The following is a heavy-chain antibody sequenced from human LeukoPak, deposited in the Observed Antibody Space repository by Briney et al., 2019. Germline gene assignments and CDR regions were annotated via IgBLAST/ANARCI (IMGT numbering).Heavy chain of an antibody. CDR3: ARLGYCINGVCSDYYFDN. CDR1: GYSCINYW. V-gene: IGHV5-51*03. D-gene: IGHD2-8*01. CDR2: IYPGDSDT. Sequence: GESLKISCKGSGYSCINYWIGWVRQMPGKDLEWMGIIYPGDSDTRYSPSFQGQVTISADKSINTAYLQWSGLTAADTAIYFCARLGYCINGVCSDYYFDNWGQGTLVTVSS. J-gene: IGHJ4*02.